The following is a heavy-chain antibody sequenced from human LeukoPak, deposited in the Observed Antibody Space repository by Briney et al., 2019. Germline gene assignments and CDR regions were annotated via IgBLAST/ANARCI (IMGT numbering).Heavy chain of an antibody. CDR1: GFTFSNYA. CDR2: ISGSGSRT. Sequence: HGGSLRLSCAASGFTFSNYAMSWVRQAPGTGLEWVSVISGSGSRTFYADSVKGWFTISRDNSKNTLYLQMTSLRAEDTAVYYCAKVADSSGYYNFDYWGQGTLVTVSS. CDR3: AKVADSSGYYNFDY. D-gene: IGHD3-22*01. V-gene: IGHV3-23*01. J-gene: IGHJ4*02.